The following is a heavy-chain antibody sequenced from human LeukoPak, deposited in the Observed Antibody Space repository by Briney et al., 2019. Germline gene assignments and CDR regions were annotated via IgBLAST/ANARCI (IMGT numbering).Heavy chain of an antibody. CDR1: GYTFTSYG. CDR2: ISAYNGNT. D-gene: IGHD5-18*01. Sequence: ASVKVSCKASGYTFTSYGISWVRQAPGQGLEWMGWISAYNGNTNYAQKFQGRVTMTRDTSISTAYMELSRLRSDDTAVYYCARDTTAMVNYWGQGTLVTVSS. CDR3: ARDTTAMVNY. V-gene: IGHV1-18*01. J-gene: IGHJ4*02.